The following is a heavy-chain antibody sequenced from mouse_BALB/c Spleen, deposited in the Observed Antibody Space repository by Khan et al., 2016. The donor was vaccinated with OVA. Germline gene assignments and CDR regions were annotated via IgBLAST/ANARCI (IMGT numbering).Heavy chain of an antibody. Sequence: VQLVESGGGLVQPGGSRKLPCAAPGFTFSRLGMHWGRQASEKGPELVAYIRSCSNTIYYADTVKGRFTIPRDHPKNNLFLQMTSPRSEDTSMYYYAGDSNFDYWGQGTTVTVSS. CDR2: IRSCSNTI. CDR1: GFTFSRLG. V-gene: IGHV5-17*02. J-gene: IGHJ2*01. CDR3: AGDSNFDY.